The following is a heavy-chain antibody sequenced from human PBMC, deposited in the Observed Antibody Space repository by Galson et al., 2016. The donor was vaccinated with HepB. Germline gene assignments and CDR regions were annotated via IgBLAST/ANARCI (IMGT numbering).Heavy chain of an antibody. J-gene: IGHJ4*02. D-gene: IGHD4-17*01. CDR3: ARERDYGDYYFDY. Sequence: GDSVKGRFTISRDNSENTLYLQMNTLRAEDTAVYYCARERDYGDYYFDYWGQGTLVTVSS. V-gene: IGHV3-33*01.